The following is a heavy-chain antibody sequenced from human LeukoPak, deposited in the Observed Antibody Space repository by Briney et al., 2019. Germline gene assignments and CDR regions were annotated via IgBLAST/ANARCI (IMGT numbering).Heavy chain of an antibody. Sequence: PGGSLRLSCAASGFTFDDYTMHWVRQAPGKGLEWVSLISWDGGSTYYADSVKGRFTISRDNSKNSLYLQMNSLRTEDTALYYCAKANGDYSNPPYYYYYMDVWGKGTTVTVSS. V-gene: IGHV3-43*01. J-gene: IGHJ6*03. D-gene: IGHD4-11*01. CDR1: GFTFDDYT. CDR2: ISWDGGST. CDR3: AKANGDYSNPPYYYYYMDV.